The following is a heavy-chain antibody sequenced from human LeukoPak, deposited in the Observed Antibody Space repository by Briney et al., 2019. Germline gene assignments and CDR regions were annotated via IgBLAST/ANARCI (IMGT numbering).Heavy chain of an antibody. CDR3: ARDSPDNSSGYRNFDY. D-gene: IGHD3-22*01. J-gene: IGHJ4*02. Sequence: WASVKVSCKASGYTFTSYAMNWVRQAPGQGLEWMGWINTNTGNPTYAQGFTGRFVFSLDTSVSTAYLQISSLKAEDTAVYYCARDSPDNSSGYRNFDYWGQGTLVTVSS. V-gene: IGHV7-4-1*02. CDR1: GYTFTSYA. CDR2: INTNTGNP.